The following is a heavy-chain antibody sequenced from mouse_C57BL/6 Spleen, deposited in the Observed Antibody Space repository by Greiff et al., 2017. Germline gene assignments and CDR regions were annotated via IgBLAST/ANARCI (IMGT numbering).Heavy chain of an antibody. V-gene: IGHV5-4*01. J-gene: IGHJ2*01. CDR3: AREGYGSSLDY. CDR2: ISDGGSYT. Sequence: EVMLVESGGGLVKPGGSLKLSCAASGFTFSSYAMSWVRQTPEKRLEWVATISDGGSYTYYPDNVKGRFTSSRDNAKNNLYLQMSHLKSEDTAMYYCAREGYGSSLDYWGQGTTLTVSS. CDR1: GFTFSSYA. D-gene: IGHD1-1*01.